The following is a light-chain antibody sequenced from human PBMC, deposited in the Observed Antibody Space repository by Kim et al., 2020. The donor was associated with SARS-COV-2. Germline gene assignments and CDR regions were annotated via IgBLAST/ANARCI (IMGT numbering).Light chain of an antibody. CDR3: CSYTSSNAVL. Sequence: QSALTQPASVSGSPGQSITISCTGSSRDVGSYNLVSWYQQHPGKAPKLVIYEVTKRPSGASSRFSGSKSGNTASLTISGLQTEDEADYYCCSYTSSNAVLFGGGTQLTVL. J-gene: IGLJ2*01. CDR1: SRDVGSYNL. CDR2: EVT. V-gene: IGLV2-23*02.